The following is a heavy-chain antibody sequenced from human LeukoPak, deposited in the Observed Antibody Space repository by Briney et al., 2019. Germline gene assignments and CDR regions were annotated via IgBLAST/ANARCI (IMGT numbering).Heavy chain of an antibody. V-gene: IGHV3-64D*06. CDR1: GFPFSSYG. CDR3: VKAFGGSYQFDY. CDR2: ISGNGGST. J-gene: IGHJ4*02. D-gene: IGHD1-26*01. Sequence: GGSQRLSCSASGFPFSSYGMHWVRQAPGKGLEYVSTISGNGGSTYYADSVKGRFTISRDNSKNTLYLQVSSLRAEDTAVYYCVKAFGGSYQFDYWGQGTLVTVSS.